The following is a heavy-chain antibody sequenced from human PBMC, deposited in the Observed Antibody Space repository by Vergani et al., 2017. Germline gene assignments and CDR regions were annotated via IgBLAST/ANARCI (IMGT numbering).Heavy chain of an antibody. CDR1: GGSFSGYY. Sequence: QVQLQQWGAGLLKPSETLSLTCAVYGGSFSGYYWSWIRQPPGKGLEWIGEINHSGSTNYNPSLKSRVTISGDTSKNQFSLKLSSVTAADTAVYYCARGGYYCSSTSCYARSLDWFDPWGQGTLVTVSS. V-gene: IGHV4-34*01. CDR2: INHSGST. D-gene: IGHD2-2*01. J-gene: IGHJ5*02. CDR3: ARGGYYCSSTSCYARSLDWFDP.